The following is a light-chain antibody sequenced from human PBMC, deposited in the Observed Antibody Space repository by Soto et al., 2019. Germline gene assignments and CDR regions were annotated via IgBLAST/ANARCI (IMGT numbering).Light chain of an antibody. J-gene: IGLJ2*01. Sequence: QPVLTQPPSASGTPGQRVTISCSGSSSNIGRNTVNWYQQFPGTAPKLLIYSNNQRPSGVPDRFSGSKSGTSASLAISGLQSEDEADYYCAAWDDSLNGVVFGGGTKLTVL. CDR3: AAWDDSLNGVV. CDR2: SNN. CDR1: SSNIGRNT. V-gene: IGLV1-44*01.